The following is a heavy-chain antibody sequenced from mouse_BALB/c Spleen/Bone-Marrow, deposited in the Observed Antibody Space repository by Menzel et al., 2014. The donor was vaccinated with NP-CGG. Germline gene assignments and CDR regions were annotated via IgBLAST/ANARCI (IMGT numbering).Heavy chain of an antibody. CDR1: GYTFTSYY. J-gene: IGHJ1*01. CDR3: AIYYDYSWYFDV. V-gene: IGHV1S56*01. CDR2: IYPGDGST. Sequence: VQLQESGPELVKPGASVKMSCKASGYTFTSYYIHWVKQRPGQGLEWIGWIYPGDGSTKHNEKFKGKTTLTADKSSSTAYMLLSSLTSEDSAIYFCAIYYDYSWYFDVWGAGTTVTVSS. D-gene: IGHD2-4*01.